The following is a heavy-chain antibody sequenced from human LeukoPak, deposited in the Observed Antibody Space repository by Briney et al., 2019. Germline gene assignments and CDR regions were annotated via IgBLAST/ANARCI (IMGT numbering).Heavy chain of an antibody. J-gene: IGHJ3*02. CDR1: GYTFTSYD. V-gene: IGHV1-8*03. Sequence: ASVKVSCKASGYTFTSYDINWVRQATGQGLEWMGWMNPNSGNTGYAQKFQGRVTITRNTSISTAYMELSSLRSEDTAVYYCARTQGYCSGGSCSDAFDIWGQGTMVTVSS. CDR3: ARTQGYCSGGSCSDAFDI. CDR2: MNPNSGNT. D-gene: IGHD2-15*01.